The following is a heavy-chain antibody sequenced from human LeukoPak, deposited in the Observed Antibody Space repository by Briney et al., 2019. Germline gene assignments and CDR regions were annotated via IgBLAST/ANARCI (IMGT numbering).Heavy chain of an antibody. Sequence: PSETLSLTCTVSGGSISSYYWSWIRQPAGKGLEWIGYIYYSGSTNYNPSLKSRVTISVDTSKNQFSLKLSSVTAADTAVYYCARGEAVGATNNWFDPWGQGTLVTVSS. CDR3: ARGEAVGATNNWFDP. D-gene: IGHD1-26*01. J-gene: IGHJ5*02. CDR1: GGSISSYY. CDR2: IYYSGST. V-gene: IGHV4-59*01.